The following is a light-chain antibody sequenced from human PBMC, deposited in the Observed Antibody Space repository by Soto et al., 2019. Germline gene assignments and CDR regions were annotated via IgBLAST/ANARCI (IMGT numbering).Light chain of an antibody. V-gene: IGKV2-28*01. Sequence: DIVMTQSPLSLPVTPGDPASISCRSSQSLLHSNGYNYLDWYLQKPGQSPQLLIYLGSNRASGVPDRFSGSGSGTDLTLKISRVEAEDVGVYYCMQALHSPLTFGQGTKLEIK. CDR2: LGS. CDR3: MQALHSPLT. CDR1: QSLLHSNGYNY. J-gene: IGKJ2*01.